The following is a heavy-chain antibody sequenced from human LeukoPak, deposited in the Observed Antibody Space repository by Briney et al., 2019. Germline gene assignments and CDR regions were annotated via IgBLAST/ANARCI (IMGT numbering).Heavy chain of an antibody. CDR2: INPSGGST. CDR3: ARGPSITMVRGGQWYYYMDV. CDR1: GYTFTSYY. V-gene: IGHV1-46*01. J-gene: IGHJ6*03. D-gene: IGHD3-10*01. Sequence: AAVKVSCKASGYTFTSYYIHWVRQAPVQGLEWMGLINPSGGSTNYAQKFQGRVTMTRDTSTSTVYMELSSLRSEDTAVYYCARGPSITMVRGGQWYYYMDVWGKGTTVTISS.